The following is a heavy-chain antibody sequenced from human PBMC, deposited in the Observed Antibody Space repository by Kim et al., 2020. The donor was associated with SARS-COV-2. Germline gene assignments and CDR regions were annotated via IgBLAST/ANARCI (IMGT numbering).Heavy chain of an antibody. Sequence: YYADSVKGRFTISRDNSKNTLYLQMNSLRAEDTAVYYCAKMESVTEWFDYWGQGTLVTVSS. J-gene: IGHJ4*02. V-gene: IGHV3-23*01. D-gene: IGHD2-21*02. CDR3: AKMESVTEWFDY.